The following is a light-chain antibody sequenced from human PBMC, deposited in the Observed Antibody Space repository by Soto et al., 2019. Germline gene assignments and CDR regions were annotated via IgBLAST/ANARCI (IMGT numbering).Light chain of an antibody. Sequence: DIQMTQSPSSLSASVGDRVTITCRASQSITDYLNWYQQKPGKAPKLLIYAASSLQSGVPSRFSASGSGTDFTLTISRLQPEDFATYFCQQTYMTPFTFGQGTRLEIK. V-gene: IGKV1-39*01. CDR2: AAS. CDR1: QSITDY. J-gene: IGKJ5*01. CDR3: QQTYMTPFT.